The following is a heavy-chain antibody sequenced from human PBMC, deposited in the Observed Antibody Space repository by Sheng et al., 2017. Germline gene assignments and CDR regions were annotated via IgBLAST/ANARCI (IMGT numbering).Heavy chain of an antibody. V-gene: IGHV4-4*07. Sequence: QVQLQESGPGLVKPSETLSLTCTVSGGSISSYYWSWIRQPAGKGLEWIGRIYTSGSTNYNPSLKSRVTMSVDTSKNQFSLKLSSVTAADTAVYYCARVADYYGSGNLFDYWGQGTLVTVSS. J-gene: IGHJ4*02. CDR2: IYTSGST. CDR3: ARVADYYGSGNLFDY. CDR1: GGSISSYY. D-gene: IGHD3-10*01.